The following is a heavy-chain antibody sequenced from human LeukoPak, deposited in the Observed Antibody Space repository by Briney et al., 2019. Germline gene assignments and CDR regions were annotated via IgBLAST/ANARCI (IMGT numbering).Heavy chain of an antibody. D-gene: IGHD3-10*02. CDR1: GFTFDDYA. J-gene: IGHJ6*04. CDR2: ISSSGSTI. V-gene: IGHV3-48*03. CDR3: AELGITMIGGV. Sequence: GGSLRLSCAASGFTFDDYAMSWVRQAPGKGLEWVSYISSSGSTIYYADSVKGRFTISRDNAKNSLYPQMNSLRAEDTAVYYCAELGITMIGGVWGKGTTVTISS.